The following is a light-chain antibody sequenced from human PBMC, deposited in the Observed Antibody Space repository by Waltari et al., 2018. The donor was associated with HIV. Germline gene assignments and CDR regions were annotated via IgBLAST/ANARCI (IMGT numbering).Light chain of an antibody. Sequence: QSVLTQPPSVSGAPGQRVTISCTGSSSTFGAGYDVHWYQQFPGTAPKVLIYGTSHRPSGVPDRFSGSKSGTSASLAITGLQAEDEADYYCQSYDSRLSGYVFGTGTKVTVL. CDR2: GTS. J-gene: IGLJ1*01. V-gene: IGLV1-40*01. CDR1: SSTFGAGYD. CDR3: QSYDSRLSGYV.